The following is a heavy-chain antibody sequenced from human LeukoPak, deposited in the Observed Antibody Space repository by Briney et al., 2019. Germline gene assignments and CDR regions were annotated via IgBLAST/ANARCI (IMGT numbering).Heavy chain of an antibody. V-gene: IGHV3-48*01. D-gene: IGHD4-17*01. CDR2: ISSSSSTI. J-gene: IGHJ4*02. CDR1: GFTFSSYS. Sequence: PGGSLRLSCAASGFTFSSYSMNWVRQAPGKGLEWVSYISSSSSTIYYADSVKGRFTISRDNAKNSLYLQMNSLRAEDTAVYYCARDRNDYGDYGGGYWGQGTLVTVSS. CDR3: ARDRNDYGDYGGGY.